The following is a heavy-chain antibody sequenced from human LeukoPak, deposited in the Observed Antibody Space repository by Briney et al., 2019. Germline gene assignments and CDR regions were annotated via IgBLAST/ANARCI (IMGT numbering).Heavy chain of an antibody. CDR1: GYTFTSYG. D-gene: IGHD2-2*01. Sequence: VASVKVSCKASGYTFTSYGISWVRQAPGQGLEWMGWISAYNGNTNYAQKLQGRVTMTTDTSTSTAYMELRSLRSDDTAVYYCARDQLPDIVVVPAAMASWGKGTLVTVSS. V-gene: IGHV1-18*01. CDR2: ISAYNGNT. J-gene: IGHJ5*02. CDR3: ARDQLPDIVVVPAAMAS.